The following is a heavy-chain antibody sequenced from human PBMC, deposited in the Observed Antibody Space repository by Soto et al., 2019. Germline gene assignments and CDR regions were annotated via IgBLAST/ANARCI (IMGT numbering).Heavy chain of an antibody. D-gene: IGHD4-17*01. CDR1: GGSISSSSYY. V-gene: IGHV4-39*01. CDR2: IYYSGST. J-gene: IGHJ4*02. CDR3: ARHPGPAYGDYENHDY. Sequence: SETLSLTCTVSGGSISSSSYYWGWIRQPPGKGLEWIGSIYYSGSTYYNPSLKSRVTISVDTSKNQFSLKLSSVTAADTAVYYCARHPGPAYGDYENHDYWGQGTLVTVSS.